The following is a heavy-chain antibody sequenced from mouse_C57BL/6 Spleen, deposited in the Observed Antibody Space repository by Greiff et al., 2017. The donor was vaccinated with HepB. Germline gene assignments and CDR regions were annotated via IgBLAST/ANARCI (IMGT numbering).Heavy chain of an antibody. CDR1: GFTFSSYA. CDR2: ISDGGSYT. Sequence: EVQRVESGGGLVKPGGSLKLSCAASGFTFSSYAMSWVRQTPEKRLEWVATISDGGSYTYYPDNVKGRFTISRDNAKNNLYLQMSHLKSEDTAMYDCARHYGSSLAWFAYWGQGTLVTVSA. V-gene: IGHV5-4*01. D-gene: IGHD1-1*01. J-gene: IGHJ3*01. CDR3: ARHYGSSLAWFAY.